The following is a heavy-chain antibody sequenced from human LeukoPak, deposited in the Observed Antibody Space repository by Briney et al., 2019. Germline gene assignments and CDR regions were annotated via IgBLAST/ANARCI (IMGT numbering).Heavy chain of an antibody. J-gene: IGHJ6*04. V-gene: IGHV3-7*03. D-gene: IGHD3-16*01. Sequence: GGSLRLSCAASGFTFNSHWMTWVRQAPGKGLEWVANIEQDGSEQYYVDSVKGRFTISRDNAKESLFLQLHSLRVEDTAVYYCARLGGMYYYGMDVWGKGTTVTVSS. CDR1: GFTFNSHW. CDR2: IEQDGSEQ. CDR3: ARLGGMYYYGMDV.